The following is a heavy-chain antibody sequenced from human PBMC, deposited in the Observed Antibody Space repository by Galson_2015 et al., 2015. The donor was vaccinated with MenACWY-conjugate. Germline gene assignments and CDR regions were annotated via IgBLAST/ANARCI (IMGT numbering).Heavy chain of an antibody. CDR3: TRDYGWGRYS. V-gene: IGHV3-53*01. CDR1: GFTVSSNF. D-gene: IGHD3-10*01. J-gene: IGHJ5*02. Sequence: SLRLSCAASGFTVSSNFMNWLRQAPGKGPEWVADIYWDGNTYYADSVRGRFTISRDNSKNTLYLQMNGLRVEDTAVYYCTRDYGWGRYSWGQGTQVTVSS. CDR2: IYWDGNT.